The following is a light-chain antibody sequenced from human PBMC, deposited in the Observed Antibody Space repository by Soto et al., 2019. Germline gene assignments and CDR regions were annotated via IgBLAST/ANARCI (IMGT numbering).Light chain of an antibody. CDR1: KLGDKY. Sequence: SYELTQPPSVSLSPGQTASITCSGHKLGDKYACWYQQKPGQSPVLVIYQDTVRPSGIPERFSGSNSGKTATLTISGTQAMDEADYYCQAWDNNTAVFGGGTKLTVL. V-gene: IGLV3-1*01. CDR2: QDT. J-gene: IGLJ2*01. CDR3: QAWDNNTAV.